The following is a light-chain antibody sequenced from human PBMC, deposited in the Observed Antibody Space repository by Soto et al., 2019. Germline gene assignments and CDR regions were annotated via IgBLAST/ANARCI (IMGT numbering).Light chain of an antibody. V-gene: IGLV2-14*01. CDR3: TSYTSSSTLDV. CDR1: ISDFVVYNY. J-gene: IGLJ1*01. Sequence: QSALTQPASVSGSPGQSITISCTGTISDFVVYNYVSWYQQHPGKAPKLMIYGVSNRPSGVSNRFSGSKSGHTASLTISGLQSEDEADYFCTSYTSSSTLDVFGTGTQLTVL. CDR2: GVS.